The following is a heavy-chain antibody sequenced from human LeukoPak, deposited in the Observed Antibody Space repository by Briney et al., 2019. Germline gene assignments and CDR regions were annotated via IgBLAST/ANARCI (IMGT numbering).Heavy chain of an antibody. V-gene: IGHV1-58*02. D-gene: IGHD1-26*01. CDR1: GFTFTSSA. J-gene: IGHJ4*02. CDR2: IVVGSGNT. Sequence: SVNVSCKASGFTFTSSAMQWVRQARGQRLEWIGWIVVGSGNTNYAQKFQERVTITRDMSTSTAYMELSSLRSEDTAVYYCAADRWVGATTFDYWGQGTLVTVSS. CDR3: AADRWVGATTFDY.